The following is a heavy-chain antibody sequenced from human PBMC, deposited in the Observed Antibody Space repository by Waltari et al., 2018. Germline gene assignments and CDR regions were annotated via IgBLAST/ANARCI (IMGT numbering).Heavy chain of an antibody. CDR2: SSPSNGNT. CDR1: GHNFIIYG. J-gene: IGHJ5*01. V-gene: IGHV1-18*01. Sequence: QVQLVQSGPEVKKPGASVKGYCKAYGHNFIIYGIDWVRQAPVQGLERMGWSSPSNGNTNYAQKFQGRVTMTTDTSTTTAYMELTSLGPDDTAVYFCARLPGYSSGWYDSWGQGTLVTVSS. D-gene: IGHD6-19*01. CDR3: ARLPGYSSGWYDS.